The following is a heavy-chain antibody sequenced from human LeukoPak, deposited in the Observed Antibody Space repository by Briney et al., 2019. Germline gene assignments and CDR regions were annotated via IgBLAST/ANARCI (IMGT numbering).Heavy chain of an antibody. D-gene: IGHD3-10*01. V-gene: IGHV4-4*07. Sequence: PSETLSLTCTVCGGSISSYYWSWIRQPAGKGLEWIGRIYTSGSTNYNPSLKSRVTMSVDTSKNQFSLKLSSVTAADTAVYYCARDGIVRGVIKLFDYWGQGTLVTVSS. CDR3: ARDGIVRGVIKLFDY. J-gene: IGHJ4*02. CDR2: IYTSGST. CDR1: GGSISSYY.